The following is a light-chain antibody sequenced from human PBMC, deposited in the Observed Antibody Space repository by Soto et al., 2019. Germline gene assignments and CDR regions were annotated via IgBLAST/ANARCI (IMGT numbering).Light chain of an antibody. CDR2: GAS. Sequence: EIVLTQSPGTLSLSPGERATLSCRASQSVSSSYLAWYQHKPGQAPRLLIYGASSRATGIPDRFSGSGSGTDFTLTISRLEPEDFAVYYCQQYNNSPFTFGPGTKVDFK. CDR1: QSVSSSY. CDR3: QQYNNSPFT. J-gene: IGKJ3*01. V-gene: IGKV3-20*01.